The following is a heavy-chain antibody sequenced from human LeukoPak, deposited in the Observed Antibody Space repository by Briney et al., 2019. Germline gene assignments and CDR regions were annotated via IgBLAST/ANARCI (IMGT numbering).Heavy chain of an antibody. Sequence: GRSLRLSCAASGFTFSSYAMSWVRQAPGKGLEWVSAISGSGGSTYYADSVKGRFTISRDNSKNTLYLQMNSLRAEDTAVYYCARGSEGFGRGYYMDVWGKGTTVTVSS. V-gene: IGHV3-23*01. CDR1: GFTFSSYA. CDR2: ISGSGGST. J-gene: IGHJ6*03. CDR3: ARGSEGFGRGYYMDV. D-gene: IGHD3-10*01.